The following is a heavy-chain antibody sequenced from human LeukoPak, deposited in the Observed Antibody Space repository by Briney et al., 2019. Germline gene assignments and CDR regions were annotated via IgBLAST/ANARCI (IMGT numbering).Heavy chain of an antibody. CDR1: GFSFSFHG. Sequence: QPGGSLRLSCAASGFSFSFHGMHWVRQAPGKGLECVALIWHDGSNIHYADSVKGRFTISRDDSKSTLYLQMDSLRAEDTAIYYCTKIGAANTADMYFDVWGQGTLVTVSS. CDR3: TKIGAANTADMYFDV. CDR2: IWHDGSNI. J-gene: IGHJ5*02. V-gene: IGHV3-33*06. D-gene: IGHD2-15*01.